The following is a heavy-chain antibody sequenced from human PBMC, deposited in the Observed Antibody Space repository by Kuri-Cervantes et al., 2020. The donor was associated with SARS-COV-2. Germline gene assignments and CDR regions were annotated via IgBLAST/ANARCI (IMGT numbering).Heavy chain of an antibody. J-gene: IGHJ4*02. V-gene: IGHV1-2*02. CDR1: GYTFTGYY. CDR2: INPNSGGT. D-gene: IGHD5-12*01. Sequence: ASVKVSCKASGYTFTGYYMHWVRQAPGQGLEWMGWINPNSGGTNYAQKFQGRVTMTRDTSISTAYMELSRLRSDDTAVYYCARPLGWLQRFDYWGQGTLVTVSS. CDR3: ARPLGWLQRFDY.